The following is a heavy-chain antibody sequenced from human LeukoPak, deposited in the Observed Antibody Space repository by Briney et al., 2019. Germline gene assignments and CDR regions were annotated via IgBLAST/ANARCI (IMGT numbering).Heavy chain of an antibody. J-gene: IGHJ4*02. CDR1: GGSISRNY. Sequence: SETLSLTCTVSGGSISRNYWSWIRQPAGKGLEWIGRIYTTGSTNYNPSLKSRVTISVDKSKKQLSLRLTSVTAADTAVYYCAREPQKYCASEYYFDFWGQGTLVTVSS. D-gene: IGHD2-15*01. CDR2: IYTTGST. V-gene: IGHV4-4*07. CDR3: AREPQKYCASEYYFDF.